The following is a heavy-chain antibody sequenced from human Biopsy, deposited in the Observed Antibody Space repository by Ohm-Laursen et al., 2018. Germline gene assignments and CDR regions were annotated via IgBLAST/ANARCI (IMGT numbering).Heavy chain of an antibody. D-gene: IGHD6-19*01. CDR2: ISWSSGTI. V-gene: IGHV3-9*01. Sequence: SLRLSCAASGFRFDDFAMQWVRQAPGKGLEWVSGISWSSGTIGYADSVKGRFTVSRDSAKNSLFLQMNSLRVEDTALYYCVKSAYSSGFWEASDYWGQGTLVTVSS. J-gene: IGHJ4*02. CDR3: VKSAYSSGFWEASDY. CDR1: GFRFDDFA.